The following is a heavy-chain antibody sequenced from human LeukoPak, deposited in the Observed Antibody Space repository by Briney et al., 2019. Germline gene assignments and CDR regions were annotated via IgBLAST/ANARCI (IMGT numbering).Heavy chain of an antibody. J-gene: IGHJ4*02. CDR3: ATLTAEGLYCTNGVCLYFDY. V-gene: IGHV1-24*01. Sequence: GASVTVSFKVSGYTLTELSMHWVRQAPGKGLAWMGGFDPEDGETIYAQKFQGRVTMTEDTSTDTAYMELSSLRSEDTAVYYCATLTAEGLYCTNGVCLYFDYWGQGTLVTVSS. CDR2: FDPEDGET. D-gene: IGHD2-8*01. CDR1: GYTLTELS.